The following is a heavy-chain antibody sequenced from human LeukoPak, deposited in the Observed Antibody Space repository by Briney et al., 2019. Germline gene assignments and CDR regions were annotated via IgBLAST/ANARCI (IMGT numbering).Heavy chain of an antibody. CDR1: GFTFSSYS. Sequence: GGSLRLSCAASGFTFSSYSMNWVRQAPGKGLEWVSLISWDGGSTYYADSVKGRFTISRDNSKNSLYLQMNSLRAEDTALYYCAKDAAGAYYYMDVWGKGTTVTVSS. CDR2: ISWDGGST. V-gene: IGHV3-43D*03. D-gene: IGHD6-13*01. CDR3: AKDAAGAYYYMDV. J-gene: IGHJ6*03.